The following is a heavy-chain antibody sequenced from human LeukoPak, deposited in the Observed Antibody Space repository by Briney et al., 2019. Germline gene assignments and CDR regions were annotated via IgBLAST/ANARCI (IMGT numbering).Heavy chain of an antibody. V-gene: IGHV4-4*07. Sequence: SETLSLTCTVSGGSISSYYWSWIRQPAGKGLEWIGRIYTSGSTNYNPSLKSRVTMSVDTSKDQFSLKLTSVTAADTAVYYCARVSVVVTAFDIWGQGTMVTVSS. CDR3: ARVSVVVTAFDI. J-gene: IGHJ3*02. D-gene: IGHD2-15*01. CDR2: IYTSGST. CDR1: GGSISSYY.